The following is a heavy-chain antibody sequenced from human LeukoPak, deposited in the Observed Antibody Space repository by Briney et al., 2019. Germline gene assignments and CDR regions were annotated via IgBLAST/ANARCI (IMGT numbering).Heavy chain of an antibody. Sequence: GGSLRLSCAASGFIFSDYFMHWVRQAPGKGLEWVSYISRSSSNIYYADSVKGRFTISRDNAKNSLYLQMSSLRDEDTAVYYCARDRDWGFDYWGQGTLVTVSS. J-gene: IGHJ4*02. CDR1: GFIFSDYF. CDR3: ARDRDWGFDY. CDR2: ISRSSSNI. V-gene: IGHV3-48*02. D-gene: IGHD2-21*02.